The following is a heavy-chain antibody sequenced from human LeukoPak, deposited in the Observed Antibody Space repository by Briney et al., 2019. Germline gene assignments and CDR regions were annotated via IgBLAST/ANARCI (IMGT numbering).Heavy chain of an antibody. V-gene: IGHV1-69*04. D-gene: IGHD5-18*01. Sequence: SVKVSCKASGGTFSSYAISWVRQAPGQGLEWMGRIITILGIANYAQKFQGRVTITADKSTSTAYMELSSLRSEDTAVYYCARGGITAMAFDYWGQGTLVTVSS. CDR3: ARGGITAMAFDY. CDR1: GGTFSSYA. CDR2: IITILGIA. J-gene: IGHJ4*02.